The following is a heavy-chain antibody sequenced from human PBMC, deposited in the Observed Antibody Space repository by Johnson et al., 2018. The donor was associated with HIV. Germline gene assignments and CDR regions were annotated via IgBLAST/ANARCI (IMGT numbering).Heavy chain of an antibody. CDR1: GFRFDDYS. V-gene: IGHV3-43D*04. J-gene: IGHJ3*02. Sequence: VQLVESGGGVVQPGGSLRLSCAASGFRFDDYSMHWFRQTPGKGLEWVSLISWDGGNTYHDNSVRGRFGISRKKSKKSLYLQMNSLRAEDIAFYYCAKDSDTYFFGSGDGVDIWRQGTMVTVAS. D-gene: IGHD3-10*01. CDR2: ISWDGGNT. CDR3: AKDSDTYFFGSGDGVDI.